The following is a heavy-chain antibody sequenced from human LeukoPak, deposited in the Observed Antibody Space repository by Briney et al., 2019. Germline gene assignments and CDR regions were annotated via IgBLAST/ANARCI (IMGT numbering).Heavy chain of an antibody. D-gene: IGHD4-23*01. CDR1: GFSLNTTTLG. V-gene: IGHV2-5*02. CDR2: LFWDDDS. CDR3: AHATNSHFDY. Sequence: SGPTLVNPTQTLTLTCTFSGFSLNTTTLGVGWIRQPPGKALEWLALLFWDDDSRLSPSLESRLTITKDTSKNQVVLTMTDMDPVDTATYYCAHATNSHFDYWGQGTLVTVS. J-gene: IGHJ4*02.